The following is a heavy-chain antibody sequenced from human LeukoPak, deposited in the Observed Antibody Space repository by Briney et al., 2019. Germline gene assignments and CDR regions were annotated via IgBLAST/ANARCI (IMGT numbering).Heavy chain of an antibody. CDR1: GFTFSSYG. Sequence: PGGSLRLSCAASGFTFSSYGMHWVRQAPGKGLEWVAVISYDGSNKYYADSVKGRFTISRDNSKNTLYLQMNSLRAEDTAVYYCAKLRARIAAAGLDDYWGQGTLVTVSS. D-gene: IGHD6-13*01. CDR3: AKLRARIAAAGLDDY. V-gene: IGHV3-30*18. CDR2: ISYDGSNK. J-gene: IGHJ4*02.